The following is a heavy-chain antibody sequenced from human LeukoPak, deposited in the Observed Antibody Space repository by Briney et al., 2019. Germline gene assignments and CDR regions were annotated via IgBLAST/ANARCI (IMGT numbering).Heavy chain of an antibody. D-gene: IGHD6-13*01. CDR2: IYSGGSI. Sequence: GGSLRLSCAASGFNVISTYMSWVRQAPGKRLEWVSVIYSGGSISYADSVKGRFTISRDYSKNTLYLQMNSLRAEDTAMYYCARLGAAWAFDIWGQGTMVTVSS. V-gene: IGHV3-53*01. CDR1: GFNVISTY. J-gene: IGHJ3*02. CDR3: ARLGAAWAFDI.